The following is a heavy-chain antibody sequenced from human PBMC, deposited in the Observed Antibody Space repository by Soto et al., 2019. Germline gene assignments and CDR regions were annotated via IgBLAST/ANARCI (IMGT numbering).Heavy chain of an antibody. CDR3: AKAAGSDYYPVDY. CDR2: ISVSGGST. J-gene: IGHJ4*02. CDR1: GFTFSSYA. Sequence: XVSLRLSCAASGFTFSSYAMSWFRQAPGKGLEWVSSISVSGGSTYYADSVKGRFTISRDNSKSTLFLHMNSLRAEATAVYYCAKAAGSDYYPVDYWGQGTLVTVSS. V-gene: IGHV3-23*01. D-gene: IGHD3-22*01.